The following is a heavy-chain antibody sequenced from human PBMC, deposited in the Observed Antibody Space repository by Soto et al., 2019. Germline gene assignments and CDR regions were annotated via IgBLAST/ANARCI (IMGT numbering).Heavy chain of an antibody. CDR3: ARVWFGESSWFDP. CDR1: GDSISGYD. Sequence: SETLSLTCIVSGDSISGYDWSWIRHSPGKGLEWIGYIFYTGTTNYNPSLKSRVTTSLDRSKNQFSLNLSSVTAADTAVYYCARVWFGESSWFDPWGQGTLVTVS. D-gene: IGHD3-10*01. V-gene: IGHV4-59*12. J-gene: IGHJ5*02. CDR2: IFYTGTT.